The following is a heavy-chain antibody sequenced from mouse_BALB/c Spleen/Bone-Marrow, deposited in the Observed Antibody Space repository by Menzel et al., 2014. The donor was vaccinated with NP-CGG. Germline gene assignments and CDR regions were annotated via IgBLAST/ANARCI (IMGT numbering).Heavy chain of an antibody. CDR3: ARGRGWYLDY. CDR1: GYAISSYW. D-gene: IGHD2-3*01. Sequence: VKVVDSGAELVRPGSSVKISCKASGYAISSYWMNWVKQRPGQGLEWIGQIYPGDGDTNYNGKFKGKATLTADKSSSTAYMQISSLTSEDSAVYFCARGRGWYLDYWGQGTTLTVSS. V-gene: IGHV1-80*01. CDR2: IYPGDGDT. J-gene: IGHJ2*01.